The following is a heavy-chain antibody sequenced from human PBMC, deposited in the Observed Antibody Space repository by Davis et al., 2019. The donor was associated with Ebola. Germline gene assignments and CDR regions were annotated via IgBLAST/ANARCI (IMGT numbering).Heavy chain of an antibody. Sequence: MPAGSLRPSCAVYGGSFPGYYWSWIRQSPGEGLEWIGEINHSGSTNYNPSLKSRVTISVDTSKNQFSLKLSSVTAADTAVYYCARGRVPRDWGQGTLVTVSS. CDR1: GGSFPGYY. CDR3: ARGRVPRD. J-gene: IGHJ4*02. CDR2: INHSGST. D-gene: IGHD3-10*01. V-gene: IGHV4-34*01.